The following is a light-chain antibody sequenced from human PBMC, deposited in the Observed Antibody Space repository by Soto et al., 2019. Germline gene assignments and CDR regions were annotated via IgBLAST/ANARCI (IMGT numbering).Light chain of an antibody. CDR1: QSVSTYY. CDR3: QQYGSSGT. Sequence: EMVLTQSPGTLSLSPGERASLTCRASQSVSTYYLAWYQQKSGQAPRLLIYGASNRATGIPDRFSGSGSGTDFTLTIRRLEPEDFAVYYCQQYGSSGTFGQGTKVDI. J-gene: IGKJ1*01. V-gene: IGKV3-20*01. CDR2: GAS.